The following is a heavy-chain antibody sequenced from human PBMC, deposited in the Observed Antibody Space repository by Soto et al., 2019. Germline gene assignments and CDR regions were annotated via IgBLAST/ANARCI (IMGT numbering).Heavy chain of an antibody. CDR3: AKDIRPRNYYDSSDYCLDY. CDR2: ISWDGGST. D-gene: IGHD3-22*01. J-gene: IGHJ4*02. CDR1: GFTFDDYT. Sequence: EVQLVESGGVVVQPGGSLRLSCAASGFTFDDYTMHWVRQAPGKGLEWVSLISWDGGSTYYADSVKGRFTISRDNSKNSLYLHMNSQRTHATALYYCAKDIRPRNYYDSSDYCLDYWGQGTLVTVSS. V-gene: IGHV3-43*01.